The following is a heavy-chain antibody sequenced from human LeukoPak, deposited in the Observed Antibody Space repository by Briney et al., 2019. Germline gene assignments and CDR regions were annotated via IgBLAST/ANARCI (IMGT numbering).Heavy chain of an antibody. CDR1: GFTVSSNY. V-gene: IGHV3-66*01. CDR3: ARDRQWGYMDV. D-gene: IGHD2-8*01. CDR2: IYSGGST. Sequence: PGGSLRLSCAASGFTVSSNYMSWVRQAPGKGLEWVSVIYSGGSTYYADSVKGRFTISRDNSKNTLYLQMNSLRAEDTAVYYCARDRQWGYMDVWGKGTTVTVSS. J-gene: IGHJ6*03.